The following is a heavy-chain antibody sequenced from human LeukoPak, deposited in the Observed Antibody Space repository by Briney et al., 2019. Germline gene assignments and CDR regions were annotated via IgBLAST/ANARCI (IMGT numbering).Heavy chain of an antibody. J-gene: IGHJ4*02. D-gene: IGHD1-1*01. CDR3: ARVAKERVGGVYYFDY. CDR1: GFTFSDYD. V-gene: IGHV3-13*01. CDR2: IGTAGDT. Sequence: GGSLGLSCAASGFTFSDYDMHWVRQATGKGLEWVSAIGTAGDTYYTGSVKGRFTTSRENAKNSLYLQMNSLRAGDTAVYYCARVAKERVGGVYYFDYWGQGTLVTVSS.